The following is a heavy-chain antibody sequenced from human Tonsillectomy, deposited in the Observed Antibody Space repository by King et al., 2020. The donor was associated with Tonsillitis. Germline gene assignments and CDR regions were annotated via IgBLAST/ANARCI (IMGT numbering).Heavy chain of an antibody. J-gene: IGHJ4*01. CDR3: ARVLSGYVYYFDY. CDR2: IYYSGST. V-gene: IGHV4-59*01. Sequence: VQLQESGPGLVKPSETLSLTCTVSGGSISSYYWSWIRQPPGKGLEWIGYIYYSGSTNYNPSLKSRVTISVDTSKNQFSLKLSSVTAADTAVYYCARVLSGYVYYFDYWGHGTLVTVSS. CDR1: GGSISSYY. D-gene: IGHD5-18*01.